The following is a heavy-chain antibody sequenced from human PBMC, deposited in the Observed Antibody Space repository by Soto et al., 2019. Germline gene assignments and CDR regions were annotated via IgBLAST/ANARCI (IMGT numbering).Heavy chain of an antibody. Sequence: QLQLQESGPGLVKPSETLSLTCTVSGGSISSSSYYWGWIRQPPGKGLEWIGSIYYSGSTYYNPSLKSRVTISVDTSKNQFSLKLSSVTAADTAVYYCARHGIVLVPAATKRVDWFDPWGQGTLVTVSS. CDR2: IYYSGST. J-gene: IGHJ5*02. CDR1: GGSISSSSYY. D-gene: IGHD2-2*01. V-gene: IGHV4-39*01. CDR3: ARHGIVLVPAATKRVDWFDP.